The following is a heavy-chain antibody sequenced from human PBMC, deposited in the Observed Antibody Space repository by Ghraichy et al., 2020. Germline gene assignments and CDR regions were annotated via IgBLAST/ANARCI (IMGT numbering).Heavy chain of an antibody. V-gene: IGHV4-39*01. J-gene: IGHJ4*02. CDR1: GGSISSSSYY. D-gene: IGHD1-26*01. Sequence: SETLSLTCTVSGGSISSSSYYWGWIRQPPGKGLEWIGSIYYSGSTYYNPSLKSRVTISVDTSKNQFSLKLSSVTAADTAVYYCARRHRVVGVTVGVDYWGQGTLVTVSS. CDR3: ARRHRVVGVTVGVDY. CDR2: IYYSGST.